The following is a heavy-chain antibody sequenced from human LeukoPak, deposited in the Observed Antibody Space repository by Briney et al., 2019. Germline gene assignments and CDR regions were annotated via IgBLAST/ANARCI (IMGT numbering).Heavy chain of an antibody. CDR1: GFTFDDYG. CDR3: AREKPAMVTRAAFDI. J-gene: IGHJ3*02. Sequence: GPGGSLRLSCAASGFTFDDYGMSWVRQAPGKGLEWVSGINWNGGSTGYADSVKGRFTISRDNAKNSLYLQMNSLRAEDTALYHCAREKPAMVTRAAFDIWGQGTMVTVSS. V-gene: IGHV3-20*01. D-gene: IGHD5-18*01. CDR2: INWNGGST.